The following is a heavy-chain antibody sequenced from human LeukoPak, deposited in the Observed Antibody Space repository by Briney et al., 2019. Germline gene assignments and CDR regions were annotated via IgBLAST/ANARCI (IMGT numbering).Heavy chain of an antibody. CDR2: ISYDGSNK. J-gene: IGHJ4*02. D-gene: IGHD3-22*01. CDR3: ARDLDYYDSSGYPY. Sequence: PARSLRLSCAASGFTFSSYAMHWVRQAPGKGLEWVAVISYDGSNKYYADSVKGRFTISRDNSKNTLYLQMNSLRAEDTAVYYCARDLDYYDSSGYPYWGQGTLVTASS. V-gene: IGHV3-30-3*01. CDR1: GFTFSSYA.